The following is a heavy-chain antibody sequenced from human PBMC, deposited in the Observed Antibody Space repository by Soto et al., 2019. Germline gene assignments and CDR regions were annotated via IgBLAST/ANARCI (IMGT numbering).Heavy chain of an antibody. J-gene: IGHJ4*02. D-gene: IGHD3-10*01. V-gene: IGHV3-48*01. CDR3: ASCSRFGEFYFDY. CDR1: GFTFSSYS. Sequence: EVQLVESGGGLVQPGGSLRLSCAASGFTFSSYSMNWVRQAPGKGLEWVSYISSSSSTIYYADSVKGRFTISRDNAKNSLYLQMNSLRAEDTAVYYCASCSRFGEFYFDYWGQGTLVTVSS. CDR2: ISSSSSTI.